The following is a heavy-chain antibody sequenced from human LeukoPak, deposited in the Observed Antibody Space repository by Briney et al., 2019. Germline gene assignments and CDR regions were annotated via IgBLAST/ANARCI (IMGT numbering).Heavy chain of an antibody. V-gene: IGHV1-18*01. CDR3: ARQSGTYWGLDY. Sequence: ASVKVSCKASGYTFTSYGISWVRQAPGQGLEWMGWISGYNGNTNYAQKLQGRVTMTRDTSIGTASMEFSSLTSDDTAVYYCARQSGTYWGLDYWGQGTLVTVSS. D-gene: IGHD1-26*01. J-gene: IGHJ4*02. CDR2: ISGYNGNT. CDR1: GYTFTSYG.